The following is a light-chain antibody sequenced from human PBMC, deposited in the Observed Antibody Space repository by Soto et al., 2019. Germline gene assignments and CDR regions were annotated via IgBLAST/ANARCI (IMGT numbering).Light chain of an antibody. CDR1: SGNIASSF. V-gene: IGLV6-57*04. CDR2: EDK. CDR3: QSFDTSDHWI. J-gene: IGLJ2*01. Sequence: NFMLTQPHSLSESPGKTITISCTRNSGNIASSFVQWFQVRPGSAPTTVIFEDKQRPSGVPDRFSGSLDTSSNSASLTISGLRSEDEADYYCQSFDTSDHWIFGGGTQLTVL.